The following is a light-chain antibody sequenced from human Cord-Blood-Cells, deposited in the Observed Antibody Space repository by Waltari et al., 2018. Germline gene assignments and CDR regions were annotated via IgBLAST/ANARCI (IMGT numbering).Light chain of an antibody. CDR1: SSDVGGYNY. CDR3: SSYAGSNNLV. CDR2: EVS. J-gene: IGLJ3*02. V-gene: IGLV2-8*01. Sequence: QSALTQPPSASGPPGQSVTISCTGTSSDVGGYNYVSWYQQHPGKAPKRMIYEVSKRPSGVPDRFSGSKSGNTASLTVSGLQAEDEADYYCSSYAGSNNLVFGGGTKLTVL.